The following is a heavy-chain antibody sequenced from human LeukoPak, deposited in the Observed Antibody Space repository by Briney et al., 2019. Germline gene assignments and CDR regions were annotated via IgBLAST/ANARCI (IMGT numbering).Heavy chain of an antibody. CDR3: ARDFAGTTVAFDY. Sequence: ASVKVSCKASGYTFTGYYTHWVRQAPGQGLEWMGWINPNSGGTNYAQKFQGRVTMTRGTSISTAYMELSRLRSDDTAVYYCARDFAGTTVAFDYWGQGTLVTVSS. CDR2: INPNSGGT. V-gene: IGHV1-2*02. D-gene: IGHD1-1*01. J-gene: IGHJ4*02. CDR1: GYTFTGYY.